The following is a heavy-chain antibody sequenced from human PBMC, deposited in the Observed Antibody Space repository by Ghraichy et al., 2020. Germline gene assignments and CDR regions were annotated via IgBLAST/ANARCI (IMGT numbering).Heavy chain of an antibody. Sequence: SETLSLTCTVSGGSISSGSYYWSWIRQPAGKGLEWIGRIYTSGSTNYNLSLKSRVTISVDTSKNQFSLKLSSVTAADTAVYYCARTYYDYWSGYSEYYYYMDVWGNGTTVTFSS. CDR2: IYTSGST. D-gene: IGHD3-3*01. V-gene: IGHV4-61*02. J-gene: IGHJ6*03. CDR1: GGSISSGSYY. CDR3: ARTYYDYWSGYSEYYYYMDV.